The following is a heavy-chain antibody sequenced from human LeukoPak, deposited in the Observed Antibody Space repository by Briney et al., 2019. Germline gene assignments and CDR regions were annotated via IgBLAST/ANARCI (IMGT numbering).Heavy chain of an antibody. J-gene: IGHJ4*02. CDR2: IGTSADT. V-gene: IGHV3-23*01. CDR3: AKNVPGRAIDD. Sequence: GGSLRLSCAASGFTFSSYAMSWARQAPGKGLEWVSTIGTSADTYYPDSVKGRFTISRDNSRNTLVLQMNSLRADDTAVYYCAKNVPGRAIDDWGQGTLVTVST. CDR1: GFTFSSYA. D-gene: IGHD2-15*01.